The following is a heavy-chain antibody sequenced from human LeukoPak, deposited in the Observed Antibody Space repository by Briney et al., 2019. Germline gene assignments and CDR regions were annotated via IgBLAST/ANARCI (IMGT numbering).Heavy chain of an antibody. V-gene: IGHV4-59*12. CDR2: IYYSGST. D-gene: IGHD2-15*01. CDR3: ARVVVAATHNWFDP. J-gene: IGHJ5*02. Sequence: SETLSLTCTVSGGSISSYYWSWIRQPPGKGLEWIGYIYYSGSTNYNPSLKSRVTISVDTSKNQFSLKLSSVTAADTAVYYCARVVVAATHNWFDPWGQGTLVTVSS. CDR1: GGSISSYY.